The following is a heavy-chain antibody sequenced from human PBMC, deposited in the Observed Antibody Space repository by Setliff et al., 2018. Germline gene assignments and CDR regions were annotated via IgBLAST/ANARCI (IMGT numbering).Heavy chain of an antibody. CDR2: IFWDDDS. Sequence: ASGPTLVNPTQTPTLTCTFSGFSLTTTREAVGWIRQPPGKALEWIALIFWDDDSRYSPSLKNRLTITKDTSKNQVVLTMTDMDPVDTGTYFCAHNQVTIFDHWGPGTLVTVSS. J-gene: IGHJ4*02. CDR1: GFSLTTTREA. D-gene: IGHD3-10*01. V-gene: IGHV2-5*02. CDR3: AHNQVTIFDH.